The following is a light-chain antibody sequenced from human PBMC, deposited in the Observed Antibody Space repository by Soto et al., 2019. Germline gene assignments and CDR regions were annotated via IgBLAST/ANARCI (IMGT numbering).Light chain of an antibody. V-gene: IGKV3-15*01. CDR3: QQYNNWPPHT. CDR1: QSVSSN. CDR2: GAS. J-gene: IGKJ2*01. Sequence: EIVMTQSPATLSLSPGERATLSCRASQSVSSNLAWYQQNPGQAPRLLIYGASTRATGIPARFSGSGSGTEFTLTISSLQSEDFAVYYCQQYNNWPPHTFGQGTKLEIK.